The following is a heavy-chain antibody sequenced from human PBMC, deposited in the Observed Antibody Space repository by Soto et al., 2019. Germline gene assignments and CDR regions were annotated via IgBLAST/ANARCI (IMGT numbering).Heavy chain of an antibody. CDR1: GGSISSGGYY. CDR3: AGVWGSYGYDWYFDL. V-gene: IGHV4-31*03. J-gene: IGHJ2*01. CDR2: IYYSGST. D-gene: IGHD5-18*01. Sequence: QVQLQESGPGLVKPSQTLSLTCTVSGGSISSGGYYWSWIRQHPGKGLEWIGYIYYSGSTYYNPSLKRRVTISVDTSKNQFSLKLSSVTAADTAVYYCAGVWGSYGYDWYFDLWGRGTLVTVSS.